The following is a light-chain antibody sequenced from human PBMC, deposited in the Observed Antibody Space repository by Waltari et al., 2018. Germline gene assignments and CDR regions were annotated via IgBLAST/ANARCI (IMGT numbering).Light chain of an antibody. CDR2: GAS. J-gene: IGKJ2*03. CDR1: QSVSSDY. CDR3: QQYGSSPLYS. V-gene: IGKV3-20*01. Sequence: EIVLTQSPGTLSLSPGERATLSCRASQSVSSDYLGWYQQKPGQAPRLLIYGASSRATGIPDRFSGRGSGTDFTLTISRLEPEDFAVYYCQQYGSSPLYSFGQGTKLEIK.